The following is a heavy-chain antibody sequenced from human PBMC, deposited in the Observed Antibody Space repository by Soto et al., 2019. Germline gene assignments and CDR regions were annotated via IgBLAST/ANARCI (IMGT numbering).Heavy chain of an antibody. CDR2: ISGSADST. D-gene: IGHD2-8*01. Sequence: VQLLESGGGFIHPGGSLRLSCAASGFSFSSFAMNWVRQAPGKGLEWVSIISGSADSTFYADSVKGRFTISRDNSKSKLYLQINSLRAEDTAVYYCAKTRGAMIYAISVYGMDVWGQGTMVTVSS. CDR3: AKTRGAMIYAISVYGMDV. J-gene: IGHJ6*02. V-gene: IGHV3-23*01. CDR1: GFSFSSFA.